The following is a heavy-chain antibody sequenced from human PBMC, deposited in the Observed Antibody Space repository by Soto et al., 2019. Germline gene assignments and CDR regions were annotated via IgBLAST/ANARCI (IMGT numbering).Heavy chain of an antibody. CDR1: GGSFSGYY. CDR3: ARHSGYDGVHFDY. V-gene: IGHV4-34*01. J-gene: IGHJ4*02. Sequence: SETLSLTCAVYGGSFSGYYWSWIRQPPGKGLEWIGEINHSGSTNYNPSLKSRVTISVDTSKNQFSLKLSSVTAADTAVYYCARHSGYDGVHFDYWGQGTLVTVSS. D-gene: IGHD5-12*01. CDR2: INHSGST.